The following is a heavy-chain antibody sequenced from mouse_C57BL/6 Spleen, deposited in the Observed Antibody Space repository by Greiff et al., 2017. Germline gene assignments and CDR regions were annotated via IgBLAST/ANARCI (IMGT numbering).Heavy chain of an antibody. D-gene: IGHD2-1*01. CDR1: GYTFTSYW. CDR2: IYPSDSET. V-gene: IGHV1-61*01. CDR3: AREGGYGTYGYFDA. Sequence: VKLQQPGAELVRPGSSVKLSCKASGYTFTSYWMDWVKQRPGQGLEWIGNIYPSDSETHYNQKFKDKATLTVDKSSSTAYMQRSSLTSEDSAVXYCAREGGYGTYGYFDAWGTATT. J-gene: IGHJ1*03.